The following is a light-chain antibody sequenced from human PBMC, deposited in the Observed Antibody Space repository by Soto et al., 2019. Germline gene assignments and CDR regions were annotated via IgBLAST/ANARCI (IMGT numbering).Light chain of an antibody. CDR2: AAS. J-gene: IGKJ1*01. Sequence: IQMTQSPCSLSASVGDSVTITCPRHRVISNYLAWYQQKPGTAPKLLISAASTMQTGVPDRFSGGGSGTDFTLTISSLQPEDVATYYCQKYSSAPWTFGQGTKVDIK. CDR1: RVISNY. CDR3: QKYSSAPWT. V-gene: IGKV1-27*01.